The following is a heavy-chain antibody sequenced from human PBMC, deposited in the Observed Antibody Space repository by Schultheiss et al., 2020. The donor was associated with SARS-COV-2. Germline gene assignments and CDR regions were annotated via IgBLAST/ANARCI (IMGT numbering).Heavy chain of an antibody. J-gene: IGHJ6*02. Sequence: SETLSLTCTVSGGSISNYYWGWIRQPPGKGLEWIGYIYYSGSTNYNPSLKSRVTISVDTSKNQFSLKLSSVTAADTAVYYCARGPHYSGSYYGMDVWGQGTTVTVSS. CDR1: GGSISNYY. CDR3: ARGPHYSGSYYGMDV. D-gene: IGHD1-26*01. V-gene: IGHV4-59*01. CDR2: IYYSGST.